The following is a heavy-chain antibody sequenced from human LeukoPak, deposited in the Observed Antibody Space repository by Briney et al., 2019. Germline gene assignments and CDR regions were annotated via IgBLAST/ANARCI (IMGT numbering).Heavy chain of an antibody. Sequence: SETLSLTCTVSGGSVSSYYWSWIRQSPGKGLEWIGYIHHSGGTNYNPSLKSRAAISVETSKNQFSLKLRSVTAADTAVYYCARKYCSGGSCQINNWFDPWGQGTLVTVSS. CDR2: IHHSGGT. CDR3: ARKYCSGGSCQINNWFDP. D-gene: IGHD2-15*01. V-gene: IGHV4-59*02. CDR1: GGSVSSYY. J-gene: IGHJ5*02.